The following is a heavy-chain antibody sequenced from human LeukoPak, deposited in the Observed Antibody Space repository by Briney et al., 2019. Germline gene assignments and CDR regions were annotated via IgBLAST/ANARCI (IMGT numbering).Heavy chain of an antibody. CDR2: IWSDGTNK. J-gene: IGHJ4*02. CDR1: GFTFSDYA. D-gene: IGHD4-11*01. Sequence: GSLRLSCVASGFTFSDYAMSWVRQAPGKGLEWVSVIWSDGTNKYYAASVKGRFTISRDDFDKTVYLQMSSLRPDDTGVYYCARDAQRGFDYSNSLQYWGQGTPVTVST. V-gene: IGHV3-33*08. CDR3: ARDAQRGFDYSNSLQY.